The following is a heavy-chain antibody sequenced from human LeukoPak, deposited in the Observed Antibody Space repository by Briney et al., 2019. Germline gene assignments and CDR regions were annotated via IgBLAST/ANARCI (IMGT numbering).Heavy chain of an antibody. CDR2: IRSSSSTI. CDR1: GFTFSSYA. CDR3: ARATDGVYYFDY. Sequence: GGSLRLSCAASGFTFSSYAMHWVRQAPGKGLEWVSYIRSSSSTIYYGDSVKGRFTISRDNAKNSLYLQMNSLRDEDTAVYYCARATDGVYYFDYWGQGTLVTVSS. J-gene: IGHJ4*02. D-gene: IGHD2-8*01. V-gene: IGHV3-48*02.